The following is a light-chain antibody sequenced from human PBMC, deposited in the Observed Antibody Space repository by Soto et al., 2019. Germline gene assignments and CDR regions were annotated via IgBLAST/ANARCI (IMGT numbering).Light chain of an antibody. J-gene: IGKJ2*01. CDR2: GAS. CDR3: QHRGRWPRT. V-gene: IGKV3-11*01. CDR1: QSVNDY. Sequence: EIVLTQSPATLSLSPGERATLSCRASQSVNDYLAWYQQKPGQAPRLLIYGASNRATGIPVRVSGSGSGTDFTLTISSLEPEDFAVYYCQHRGRWPRTFGQGTKLEIK.